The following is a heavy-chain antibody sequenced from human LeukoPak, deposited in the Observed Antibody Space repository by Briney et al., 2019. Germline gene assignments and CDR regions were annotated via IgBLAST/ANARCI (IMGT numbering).Heavy chain of an antibody. J-gene: IGHJ4*02. Sequence: SETLSLTCTVSDGSITNYDWSWVRQPPGKGLEFIGHVHYSGTADYNPSLKSRVTISIDTSKKHFFLKLKSVTAADTAVYYCARGYGDFRVEGRYFHSWGQGTLVTVSS. CDR2: VHYSGTA. CDR1: DGSITNYD. V-gene: IGHV4-59*01. CDR3: ARGYGDFRVEGRYFHS. D-gene: IGHD4-17*01.